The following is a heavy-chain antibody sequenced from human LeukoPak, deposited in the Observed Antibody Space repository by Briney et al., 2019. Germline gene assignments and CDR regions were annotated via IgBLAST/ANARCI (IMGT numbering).Heavy chain of an antibody. CDR2: IYHSGST. CDR1: GGSISSGGSS. CDR3: ARARRGYADY. V-gene: IGHV4-30-2*01. D-gene: IGHD5-18*01. J-gene: IGHJ4*02. Sequence: PSETLSLTCAVSGGSISSGGSSWSWIRQPPGKGLEWIGYIYHSGSTYYNPSLKSRVTISVDRSKNQFSLKLSSVTAADTAVYYCARARRGYADYWGQGTLVTVSS.